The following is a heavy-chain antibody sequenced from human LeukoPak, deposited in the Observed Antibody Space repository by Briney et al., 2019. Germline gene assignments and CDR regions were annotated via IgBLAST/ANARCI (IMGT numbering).Heavy chain of an antibody. CDR1: GFTVSSNY. Sequence: PGGSLRLSCAASGFTVSSNYMSWVRQAPGKGLGWVSAITGSGDNTFHADSVKGRFTISRDNSKNTLFLQMNSLRADDTAVYYCARYCTTTSCRFYYGMDVWGQGTTVTVSS. CDR2: ITGSGDNT. CDR3: ARYCTTTSCRFYYGMDV. D-gene: IGHD2-2*01. J-gene: IGHJ6*02. V-gene: IGHV3-23*01.